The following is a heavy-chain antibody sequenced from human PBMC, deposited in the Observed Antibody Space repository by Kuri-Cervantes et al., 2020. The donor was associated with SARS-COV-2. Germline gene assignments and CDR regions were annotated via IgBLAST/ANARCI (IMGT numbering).Heavy chain of an antibody. Sequence: GESLKISCAASGFTFSSYAMSWVRQAPGKGLEWVSPISGSGGSTYYPDSVKGRFTISRDNSQNTLYLHMKSLRSEDTAMYYCAKDRVGVQDFWGQGTLVTVSS. V-gene: IGHV3-23*01. CDR1: GFTFSSYA. CDR2: ISGSGGST. J-gene: IGHJ4*02. CDR3: AKDRVGVQDF. D-gene: IGHD2-21*01.